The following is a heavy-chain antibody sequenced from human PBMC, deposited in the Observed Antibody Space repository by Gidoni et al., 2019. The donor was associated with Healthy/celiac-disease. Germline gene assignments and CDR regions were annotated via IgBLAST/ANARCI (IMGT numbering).Heavy chain of an antibody. D-gene: IGHD3-16*01. J-gene: IGHJ4*02. V-gene: IGHV4-34*01. CDR2: INHSGST. CDR1: GGSFSGYY. CDR3: ARVLDNRRFRNKTYFLPGHYFDY. Sequence: QVQLQQWGAGLLKPSETLSLTCAVYGGSFSGYYWSWIRQPPGKGLEWIGEINHSGSTNYNPSLKSRVTISVDTSKNQFSLKLSSVTAADTAVYYCARVLDNRRFRNKTYFLPGHYFDYWGQGTLVTVSS.